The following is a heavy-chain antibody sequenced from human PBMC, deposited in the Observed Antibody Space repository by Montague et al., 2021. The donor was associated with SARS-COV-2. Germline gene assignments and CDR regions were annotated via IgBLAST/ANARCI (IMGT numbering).Heavy chain of an antibody. J-gene: IGHJ4*02. V-gene: IGHV4-34*01. D-gene: IGHD3-22*01. CDR2: INHRGTS. CDR3: ARGQQHINMVVVVVTGGEYYFDI. CDR1: GGSFSDCF. Sequence: SETLSLTCAVYGGSFSDCFWTWIRQPPGKGLEWIGEINHRGTSTYNPSLKSRVPISVDTSTNQFPLYLGSVTAADTAVYYCARGQQHINMVVVVVTGGEYYFDIWGQGTLVAVSS.